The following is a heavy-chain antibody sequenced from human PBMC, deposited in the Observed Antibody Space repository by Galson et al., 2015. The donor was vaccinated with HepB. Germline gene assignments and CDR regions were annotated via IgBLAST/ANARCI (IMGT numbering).Heavy chain of an antibody. V-gene: IGHV1-2*04. D-gene: IGHD6-13*01. CDR1: GYTFTGYY. Sequence: SVKVSCKASGYTFTGYYMHWVRQAPGQGLEWMGWINPNSGGTNYAQKFQGWVTMTRDTSISTAYMELSRLRSDDTAVYYCARGYYSSSIHSFWSRLTSNDFDYWGQGTLVTVSS. CDR2: INPNSGGT. CDR3: ARGYYSSSIHSFWSRLTSNDFDY. J-gene: IGHJ4*02.